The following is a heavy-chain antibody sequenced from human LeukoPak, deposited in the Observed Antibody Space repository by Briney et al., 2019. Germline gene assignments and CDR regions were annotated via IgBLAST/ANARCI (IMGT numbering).Heavy chain of an antibody. CDR2: IWYDGSNK. J-gene: IGHJ3*02. CDR3: ARESHSSSWHNDAFDI. CDR1: GFTFSSYG. D-gene: IGHD6-13*01. Sequence: GRSLRLSCAASGFTFSSYGMHWVRQAPGKGLEWVGVIWYDGSNKYYADSVKGRFTISRDNSKNTLYLQMRSLRAEETGVYYCARESHSSSWHNDAFDIWGQGTMVTVSS. V-gene: IGHV3-33*01.